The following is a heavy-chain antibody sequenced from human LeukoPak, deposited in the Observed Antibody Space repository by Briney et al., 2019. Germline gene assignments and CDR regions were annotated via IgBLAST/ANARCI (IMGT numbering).Heavy chain of an antibody. CDR1: GGSISSSSYY. CDR3: ARRQLRGAFDY. CDR2: INHSGST. Sequence: SETLSLTCTVSGGSISSSSYYRGWIRQPPGKGLEWIGEINHSGSTNYNPSLKSRVTISVDTSKNQFSLKLSSVTAADTAVYYCARRQLRGAFDYWGQGTLVTVSS. D-gene: IGHD1-1*01. J-gene: IGHJ4*02. V-gene: IGHV4-39*07.